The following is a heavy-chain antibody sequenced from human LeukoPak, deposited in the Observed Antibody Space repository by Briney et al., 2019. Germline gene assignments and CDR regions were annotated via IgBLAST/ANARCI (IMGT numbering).Heavy chain of an antibody. D-gene: IGHD2-8*01. CDR2: ISAYNGNT. J-gene: IGHJ6*02. V-gene: IGHV1-18*01. CDR1: GYTFTSYG. Sequence: ASVKVSCKASGYTFTSYGISWVRQAPGQGLEWMGWISAYNGNTNYAQKLQGRVTMTTDTSTSTAYMELRSLRSDDTAVYYCATPETYCTNGVCYTRNYYGMDVWGQGTTVTVS. CDR3: ATPETYCTNGVCYTRNYYGMDV.